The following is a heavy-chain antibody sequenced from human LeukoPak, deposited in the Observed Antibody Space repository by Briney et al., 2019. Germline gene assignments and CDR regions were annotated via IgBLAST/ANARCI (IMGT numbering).Heavy chain of an antibody. Sequence: ASVKVSCKASGGTFISYAISWVRQAPGQGLEWMGWISAYNGNTNYAQKLQGRVTMTTDTSTSTAYMELRSLRSDDTAVYYCARGRDGYDYYYYGMDVWGQGTTVTVSS. D-gene: IGHD5-24*01. J-gene: IGHJ6*02. CDR2: ISAYNGNT. V-gene: IGHV1-18*01. CDR3: ARGRDGYDYYYYGMDV. CDR1: GGTFISYA.